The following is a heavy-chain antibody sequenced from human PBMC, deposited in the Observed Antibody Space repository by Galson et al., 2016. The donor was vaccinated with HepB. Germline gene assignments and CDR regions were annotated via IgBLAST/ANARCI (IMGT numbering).Heavy chain of an antibody. CDR2: ITAAGGVT. CDR3: AKDLQVSPLWFVELFPDD. J-gene: IGHJ4*02. CDR1: GFTFRGYA. V-gene: IGHV3-23*01. D-gene: IGHD3-10*01. Sequence: SLRLSCAASGFTFRGYAMSWVRQAPGKGLEWLSAITAAGGVTYYADSVKGRFTIARDNSKNTLYLEMSGLRVEDTAVYYCAKDLQVSPLWFVELFPDDWGQGTLVAVSS.